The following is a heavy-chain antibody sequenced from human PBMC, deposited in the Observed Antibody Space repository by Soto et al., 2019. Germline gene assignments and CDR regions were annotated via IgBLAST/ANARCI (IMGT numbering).Heavy chain of an antibody. Sequence: SETLSLTCTVSGGTISSYYWSWIRQPPGKGLEWIGYNYYSGSTNYNPSLKSRVTISVDTSKNQFSLKLSSVTAADTAVYYCARQFDYYDAFDIWGQGTMVTVSS. CDR2: NYYSGST. CDR3: ARQFDYYDAFDI. D-gene: IGHD3-10*01. CDR1: GGTISSYY. V-gene: IGHV4-59*08. J-gene: IGHJ3*02.